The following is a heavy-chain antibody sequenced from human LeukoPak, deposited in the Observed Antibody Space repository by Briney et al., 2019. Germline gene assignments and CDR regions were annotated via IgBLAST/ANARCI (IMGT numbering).Heavy chain of an antibody. V-gene: IGHV3-15*01. Sequence: GGSLRLSCAASGFTFSNAWMSWVRQAPGKGLEWVGRIKSKTDGGTTDYAAPVKGRFTISRDDSKNTPYLQMNSLKTEDTAVYYCTTGPALYYYDSSADYWGQGTLVTVSS. CDR3: TTGPALYYYDSSADY. D-gene: IGHD3-22*01. CDR2: IKSKTDGGTT. J-gene: IGHJ4*02. CDR1: GFTFSNAW.